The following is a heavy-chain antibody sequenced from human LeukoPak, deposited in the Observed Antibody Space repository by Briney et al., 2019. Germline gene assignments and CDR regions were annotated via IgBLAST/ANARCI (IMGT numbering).Heavy chain of an antibody. CDR2: TFYTGST. D-gene: IGHD3-16*01. CDR1: GGSISSHY. V-gene: IGHV4-59*08. Sequence: SETLSLTCTASGGSISSHYWSWIRQSPGRGLEWIGFTFYTGSTNSNPSLKSRVTMSADPSKNQVSLRLISVTAADTAIYYCARPRDSLGFHNWFDPWGQGTLVSVSS. J-gene: IGHJ5*02. CDR3: ARPRDSLGFHNWFDP.